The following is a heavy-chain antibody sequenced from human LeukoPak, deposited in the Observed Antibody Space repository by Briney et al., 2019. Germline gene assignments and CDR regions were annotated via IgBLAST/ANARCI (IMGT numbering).Heavy chain of an antibody. J-gene: IGHJ4*02. CDR1: GYTLTELS. CDR2: FDPEDGET. V-gene: IGHV1-24*01. Sequence: ASVKDSCKVSGYTLTELSMHWVRQAPGKGLEWMGGFDPEDGETIYAQKFQGRVTMTEDTSTDTAYMELSSLRSEDTAVYYCARNGYYDILTGPDYWGQGTLVTVSS. D-gene: IGHD3-9*01. CDR3: ARNGYYDILTGPDY.